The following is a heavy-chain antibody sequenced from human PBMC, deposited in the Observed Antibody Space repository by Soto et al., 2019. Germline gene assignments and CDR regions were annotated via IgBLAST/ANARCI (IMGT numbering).Heavy chain of an antibody. CDR3: AKDHRH. Sequence: PGGSLRLSCAASGFTFSSYAMSWVRQAPGKGLEWVSVINSVDTTYYADSVKGRFTISRDNSKNTVFLQMNSLRAEDTAVYYCAKDHRHWGQGTLVTVS. V-gene: IGHV3-23*01. CDR1: GFTFSSYA. CDR2: INSVDTT. J-gene: IGHJ4*02.